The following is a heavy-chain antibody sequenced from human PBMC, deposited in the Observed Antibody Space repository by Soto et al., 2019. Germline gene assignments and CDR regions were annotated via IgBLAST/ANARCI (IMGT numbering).Heavy chain of an antibody. V-gene: IGHV4-30-4*01. CDR1: GGSISSGDYY. CDR3: ARDVEIVATTASGGRYYGMDV. CDR2: IYYSGST. Sequence: QVQLQESGPGLVKPSQTLSLTCTVSGGSISSGDYYWSWIRQPPGKGLEWIGYIYYSGSTYYNPSLKSRVTISVDTSKNQFSLKLSSVTAADTAVYYCARDVEIVATTASGGRYYGMDVWGQGTTVTVSS. J-gene: IGHJ6*02. D-gene: IGHD5-12*01.